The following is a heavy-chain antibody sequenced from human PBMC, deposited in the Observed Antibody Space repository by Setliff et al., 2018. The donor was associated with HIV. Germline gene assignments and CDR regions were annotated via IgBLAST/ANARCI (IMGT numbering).Heavy chain of an antibody. J-gene: IGHJ4*01. CDR1: GYNFITFG. D-gene: IGHD6-19*01. Sequence: ASVKVSCKASGYNFITFGINWVRQAPGQGLEWMGRISTYSGKTDYAEKFQGRLTMTMDTSTRTVYMELRSLTLDDTSVYYCARGSAPNIVVAASLDIWGQGTLVTVSS. V-gene: IGHV1-18*01. CDR3: ARGSAPNIVVAASLDI. CDR2: ISTYSGKT.